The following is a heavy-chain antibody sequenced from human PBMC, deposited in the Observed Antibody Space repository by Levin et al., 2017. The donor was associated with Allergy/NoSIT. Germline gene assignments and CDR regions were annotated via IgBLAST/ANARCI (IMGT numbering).Heavy chain of an antibody. CDR3: AASYYVDTSGFDY. D-gene: IGHD3-22*01. J-gene: IGHJ4*02. Sequence: GGSLRLSCATSGFTFRSYSMSWVRQAPGKGLEWVAGIASYGDERYYADSVKGRFTISRDVSESTLFLQMASLTAEDTALYYCAASYYVDTSGFDYWGQGTQVKVSS. CDR1: GFTFRSYS. V-gene: IGHV3-23*01. CDR2: IASYGDER.